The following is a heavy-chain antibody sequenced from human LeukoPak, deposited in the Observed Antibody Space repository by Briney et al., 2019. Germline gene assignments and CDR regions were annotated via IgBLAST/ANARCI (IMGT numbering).Heavy chain of an antibody. D-gene: IGHD5-18*01. V-gene: IGHV3-30*04. CDR1: GFTFSSYA. J-gene: IGHJ4*02. Sequence: PGGSLRLSCAASGFTFSSYAMHWVRQAPGKGLEWVAVISYDGSNKYYADSVKGRFTISRDNSKNTLYLQMNSLRAEDTAVYYCARDTESSGYSYGHIDYWGQGTLVTVSS. CDR3: ARDTESSGYSYGHIDY. CDR2: ISYDGSNK.